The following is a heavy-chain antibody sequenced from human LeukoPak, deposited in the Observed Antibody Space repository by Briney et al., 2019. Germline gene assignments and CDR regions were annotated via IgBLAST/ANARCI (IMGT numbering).Heavy chain of an antibody. V-gene: IGHV3-30*02. CDR2: IRYDGSNN. D-gene: IGHD6-13*01. Sequence: GGSLRLSCAASVFTFSSYGMHCVRQAPGKGLEGVVFIRYDGSNNYYTNSMKGRFNISRDNSKNPMYQQMNRLRAEKKAVYYSATAAAGIDWLVWGKGTLVTVSS. CDR3: ATAAAGIDWLV. CDR1: VFTFSSYG. J-gene: IGHJ4*02.